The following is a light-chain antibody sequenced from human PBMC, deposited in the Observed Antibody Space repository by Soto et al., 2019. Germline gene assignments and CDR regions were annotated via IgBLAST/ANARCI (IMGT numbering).Light chain of an antibody. CDR2: KAS. CDR3: QHYNTYSET. CDR1: QSISSW. Sequence: DIQMTQSPSTLSASVGDRVTITCRASQSISSWLAWYQQKPGKAPKILIYKASILESGVPSRFSGSGSGTEFTLTISSLQPYDFATYYCQHYNTYSETVGQGTKVEVK. V-gene: IGKV1-5*03. J-gene: IGKJ1*01.